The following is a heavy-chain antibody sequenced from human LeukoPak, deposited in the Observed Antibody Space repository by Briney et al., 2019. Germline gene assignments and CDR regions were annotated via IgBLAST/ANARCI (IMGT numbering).Heavy chain of an antibody. J-gene: IGHJ6*03. CDR1: GESISRTGYY. CDR3: AGHIDYSSTAV. V-gene: IGHV4-39*01. CDR2: MSYSGNT. Sequence: PSETLSLTCTVSGESISRTGYYSGWIRQPPGKGLEWIVHMSYSGNTFYSPSLKSRVIISVQTSKNHFSLKLTSLTDADMSIYYCAGHIDYSSTAVWGKGPTVTVS.